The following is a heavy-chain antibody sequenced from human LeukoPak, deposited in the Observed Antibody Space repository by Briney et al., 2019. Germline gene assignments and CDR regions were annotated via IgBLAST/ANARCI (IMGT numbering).Heavy chain of an antibody. J-gene: IGHJ5*02. V-gene: IGHV3-11*01. CDR1: GFTFSDYY. D-gene: IGHD2-2*02. CDR3: ARAPGYCSSTSCYTPPWFDP. Sequence: GGSLRLSCAASGFTFSDYYMSWIRQAPGKGLEWVSYISSSGSTIYYADSVKGRFTISRDNAKNSLYLQMNSLRAEDTAVYYCARAPGYCSSTSCYTPPWFDPWGQGTLVTVSS. CDR2: ISSSGSTI.